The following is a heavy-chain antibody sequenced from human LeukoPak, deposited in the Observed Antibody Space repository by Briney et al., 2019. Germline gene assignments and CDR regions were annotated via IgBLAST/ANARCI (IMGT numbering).Heavy chain of an antibody. D-gene: IGHD4-17*01. CDR3: AKDHHDRYGDRFDY. Sequence: GGSLRLSCAASGFTFSSYGMHWVRQAPGKGLEWVAFIRYDGSNKFYADSVKGRFTISRDNSKNTLYMQMNSLRAEDTAVYYCAKDHHDRYGDRFDYWGQGTLVTVSS. V-gene: IGHV3-30*02. CDR2: IRYDGSNK. CDR1: GFTFSSYG. J-gene: IGHJ4*02.